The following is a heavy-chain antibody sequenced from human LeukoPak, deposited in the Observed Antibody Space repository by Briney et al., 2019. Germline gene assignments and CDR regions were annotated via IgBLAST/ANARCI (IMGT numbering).Heavy chain of an antibody. CDR2: ISGSGGST. CDR3: AKEGVAAAGTRQAFFDP. V-gene: IGHV3-23*01. J-gene: IGHJ5*02. CDR1: GFTFSSYA. Sequence: GGSLRLSCAASGFTFSSYAMSWVRQAPGKGLEWVSAISGSGGSTCYADSVKGRFTISRDNSKNTLYLQMNSLRAEDTAVYYCAKEGVAAAGTRQAFFDPWGQGTLVTVSS. D-gene: IGHD6-13*01.